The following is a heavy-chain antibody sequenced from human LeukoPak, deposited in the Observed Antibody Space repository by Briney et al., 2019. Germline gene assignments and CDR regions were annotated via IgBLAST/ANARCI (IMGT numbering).Heavy chain of an antibody. Sequence: ASVKVSCKASGYTFTGYGISWVRQAPGQGLEWMGWISAYNGNTNYAQKLQGRVTMTTDTSTSTAYMELRSLRSDDTAVYYCARLFGLQYAYGMDVWGQGTTVTVSS. D-gene: IGHD4-11*01. CDR3: ARLFGLQYAYGMDV. J-gene: IGHJ6*02. CDR1: GYTFTGYG. CDR2: ISAYNGNT. V-gene: IGHV1-18*01.